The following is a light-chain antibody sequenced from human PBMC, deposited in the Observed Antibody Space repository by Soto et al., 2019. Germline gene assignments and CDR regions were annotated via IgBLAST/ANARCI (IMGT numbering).Light chain of an antibody. J-gene: IGKJ4*01. CDR2: GAS. CDR3: QQYNKLPLT. V-gene: IGKV3-15*01. CDR1: QSVSSN. Sequence: EIVMTQSQATLSVSPGERATLSCRASQSVSSNLAWYQQKPGQAPRLLIYGASTRATGIPARFSGSGSGTEFTLTISSLQSEDFAVYYCQQYNKLPLTSGGGTKVEIK.